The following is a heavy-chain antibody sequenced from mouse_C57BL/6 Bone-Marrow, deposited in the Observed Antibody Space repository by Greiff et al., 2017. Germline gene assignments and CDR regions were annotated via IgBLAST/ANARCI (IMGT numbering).Heavy chain of an antibody. CDR3: TTAVHYCDY. J-gene: IGHJ2*01. D-gene: IGHD1-1*01. Sequence: EVQLQQSGAELVRPGASVQLSCTASGFNIKDDYMHWVKQRPEQGLEWIGWIDPENGDTEYASKFQGKATITADTSSNTAYLQLSSLTSEDTAGYYCTTAVHYCDYWGQGTTLTVSS. V-gene: IGHV14-4*01. CDR2: IDPENGDT. CDR1: GFNIKDDY.